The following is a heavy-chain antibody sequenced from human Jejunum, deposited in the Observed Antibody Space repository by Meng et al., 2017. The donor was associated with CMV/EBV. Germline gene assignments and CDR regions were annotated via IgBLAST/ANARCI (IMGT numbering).Heavy chain of an antibody. CDR2: INDSGDST. J-gene: IGHJ4*02. V-gene: IGHV3-23*01. CDR3: AKDPGERKLFDY. Sequence: EVQLLQSGGGLVQPGGSLRLSCAASGFTFRHFAMIWVRQAPGKGLEWVSTINDSGDSTYYADSVKGRFTVSRDNSKNTLFLQMDSLRAEDTAIYYCAKDPGERKLFDYWGQGALVTVSS. D-gene: IGHD1-1*01. CDR1: GFTFRHFA.